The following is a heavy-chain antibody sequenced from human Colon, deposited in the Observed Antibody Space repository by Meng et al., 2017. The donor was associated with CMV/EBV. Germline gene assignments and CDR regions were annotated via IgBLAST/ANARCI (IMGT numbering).Heavy chain of an antibody. CDR3: ATGSVAADGKGY. CDR2: INPKTGST. Sequence: SCKASGYTFSRYNINWVRQAPGQWLEWMGWINPKTGSTTYVQRLTGRFVISLDTSVSTAYLQISRLKAEDTAVYYCATGSVAADGKGYWGQGTLVTVSS. V-gene: IGHV7-4-1*02. J-gene: IGHJ4*02. D-gene: IGHD6-13*01. CDR1: GYTFSRYN.